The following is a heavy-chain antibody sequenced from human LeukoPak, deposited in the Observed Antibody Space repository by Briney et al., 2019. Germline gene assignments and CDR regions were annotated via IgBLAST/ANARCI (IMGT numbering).Heavy chain of an antibody. Sequence: PGGSLRLSCAASGFTFSSYGMHWVRQAPGKGLEWVAFTRYDGSNKYYADSVKGRFTISRDNSKNTLYLQMNSLRPEDTAVYYCAKDQSDFWSGYYMSGYFDHWGQGTLVTVSS. J-gene: IGHJ4*02. V-gene: IGHV3-30*02. D-gene: IGHD3-3*01. CDR3: AKDQSDFWSGYYMSGYFDH. CDR2: TRYDGSNK. CDR1: GFTFSSYG.